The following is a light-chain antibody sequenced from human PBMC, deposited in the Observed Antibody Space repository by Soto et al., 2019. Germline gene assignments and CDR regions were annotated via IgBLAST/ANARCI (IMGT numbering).Light chain of an antibody. J-gene: IGKJ2*01. CDR3: HQYYNTQYT. CDR1: QSVLYSSNNKNY. Sequence: DIVMTQSPDSLAVSLGERATINCKSSQSVLYSSNNKNYLAWYQQKPGQPPKLLISWASTREFGVPDRFSGSGSGTDFTLTISSLQAEDVAVYFCHQYYNTQYTFGQGTKLEIK. V-gene: IGKV4-1*01. CDR2: WAS.